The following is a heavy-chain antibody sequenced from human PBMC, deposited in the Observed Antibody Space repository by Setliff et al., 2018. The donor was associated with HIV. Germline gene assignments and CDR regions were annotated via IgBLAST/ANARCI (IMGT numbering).Heavy chain of an antibody. Sequence: SETLSLTCTVSGGSISSSSYYWGWIRHSPGKGLEWIGSVYYSGNTYNNPSLKSRVTRSVDTSKNQFSLKLSSVTAADTAVYYCARLSSGYKNWYFDLWGRGTLVTVSS. CDR1: GGSISSSSYY. J-gene: IGHJ2*01. D-gene: IGHD3-22*01. CDR2: VYYSGNT. V-gene: IGHV4-39*01. CDR3: ARLSSGYKNWYFDL.